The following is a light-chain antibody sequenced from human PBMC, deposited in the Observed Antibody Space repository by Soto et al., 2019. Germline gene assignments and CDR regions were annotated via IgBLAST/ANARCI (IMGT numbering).Light chain of an antibody. CDR2: DNN. J-gene: IGLJ2*01. CDR3: ATWDSSMNGVV. CDR1: SSNIGGNS. V-gene: IGLV1-51*01. Sequence: QSVMTQPPSVSAAPGQKVTISCSGSSSNIGGNSVSWYQQLPGTAPKLLIYDNNMRPSGIPDRFSGSKSGTSATLDITGLQTGDEADYYCATWDSSMNGVVFGGGTKLTVL.